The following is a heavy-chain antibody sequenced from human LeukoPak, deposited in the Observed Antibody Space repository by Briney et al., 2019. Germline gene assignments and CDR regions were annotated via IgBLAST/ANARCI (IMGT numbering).Heavy chain of an antibody. J-gene: IGHJ4*02. CDR3: TRRKFYSDYDPFDY. CDR1: GFTFSDYW. V-gene: IGHV3-7*01. D-gene: IGHD5-12*01. Sequence: PGGSLRLSCAASGFTFSDYWMSWARQAPGKGLEWVANINQDGSAKYYVDSVKGRFAVSRDNAKNSLYPQINGLRAEDTAVYYCTRRKFYSDYDPFDYWGQGTLVTVSS. CDR2: INQDGSAK.